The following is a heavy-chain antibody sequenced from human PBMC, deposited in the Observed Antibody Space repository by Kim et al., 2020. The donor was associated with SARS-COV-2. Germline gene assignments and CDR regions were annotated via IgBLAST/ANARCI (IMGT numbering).Heavy chain of an antibody. D-gene: IGHD3-10*01. CDR1: GFTFIDYN. V-gene: IGHV3-48*04. J-gene: IGHJ6*02. CDR3: ARDVQKVRELTIGRTGRWSENKGMDV. CDR2: ISNSGGRI. Sequence: GGSLRLSCGASGFTFIDYNMNWVRQAPGKGLEFVSYISNSGGRIFYADSVKGRFTVSRDNAKHSLCPQMTSLRAEDSGIYYCARDVQKVRELTIGRTGRWSENKGMDVWGQGTTVTVSS.